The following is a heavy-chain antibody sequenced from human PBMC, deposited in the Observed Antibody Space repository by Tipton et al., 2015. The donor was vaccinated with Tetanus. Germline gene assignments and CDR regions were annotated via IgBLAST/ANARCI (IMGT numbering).Heavy chain of an antibody. CDR1: GGSINSDNW. D-gene: IGHD3-9*01. CDR2: IYHSGTT. CDR3: ARVALTGTHFDY. J-gene: IGHJ4*02. Sequence: TLSLTCTVSGGSINSDNWWSWVRQSPGTGLEWIGEIYHSGTTNYNPSLKSRVTISVDKSKKQFSLKLTSVTVADTAVYYCARVALTGTHFDYWGQGTLVTVSS. V-gene: IGHV4-4*02.